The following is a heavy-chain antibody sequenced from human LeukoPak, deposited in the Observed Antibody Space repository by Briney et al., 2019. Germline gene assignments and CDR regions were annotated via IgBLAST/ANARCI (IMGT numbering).Heavy chain of an antibody. V-gene: IGHV4-34*01. D-gene: IGHD5-18*01. CDR1: GGSFSGYY. CDR3: ARSRIQLWFGQYYFDY. CDR2: INHSGST. J-gene: IGHJ4*02. Sequence: SETLSLTCAVYGGSFSGYYWSWIRQPPGKGLEWIGEINHSGSTNYNPSLKSRVTISVDTSKNQFSLKLSSVTAADTAVYYCARSRIQLWFGQYYFDYWAREPWSPSPQ.